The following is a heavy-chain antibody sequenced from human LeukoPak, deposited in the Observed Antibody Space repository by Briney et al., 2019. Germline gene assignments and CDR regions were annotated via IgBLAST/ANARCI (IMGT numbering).Heavy chain of an antibody. V-gene: IGHV3-33*01. CDR2: IWYDGSNK. J-gene: IGHJ4*02. Sequence: GGSLRLSCAASGFTFSSYGMHWVRQAPGKGLEWVVVIWYDGSNKYYADSVKGRFTISRDNSKNTLYLQMNSLRAEDTAVYYCAREYCSGGSCYSVDYWGQGTLVTVSS. D-gene: IGHD2-15*01. CDR1: GFTFSSYG. CDR3: AREYCSGGSCYSVDY.